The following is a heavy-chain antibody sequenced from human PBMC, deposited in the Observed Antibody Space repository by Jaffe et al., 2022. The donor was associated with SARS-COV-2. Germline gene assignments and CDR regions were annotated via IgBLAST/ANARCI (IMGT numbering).Heavy chain of an antibody. V-gene: IGHV3-15*01. J-gene: IGHJ6*02. CDR3: TTVDEYSNYRVRYYYYGMDV. D-gene: IGHD4-4*01. CDR1: GFTFSNAW. Sequence: EVQLVESGGGLVKPGGSLRLSCAASGFTFSNAWMSWVRQAPGKGLEWVGRIKSKTDGGTTDYAAPVKGRFTISRDDSKNTLYLQMNSLKTEDTAVYYCTTVDEYSNYRVRYYYYGMDVWGQGTTVTVSS. CDR2: IKSKTDGGTT.